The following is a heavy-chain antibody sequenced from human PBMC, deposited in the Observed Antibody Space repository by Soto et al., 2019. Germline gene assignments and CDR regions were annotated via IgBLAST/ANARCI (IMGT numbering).Heavy chain of an antibody. CDR2: ISGSGGST. D-gene: IGHD3-10*01. Sequence: PGGSLRLSCAASGFTFSSYAVSWVRQAPGKGLEWVSAISGSGGSTYYADSVKGRFTISRDNSKNTLYLQMNSLRAEDTAVYYCAKDLYYYGSGSYYWGQGTLVTVSS. CDR3: AKDLYYYGSGSYY. V-gene: IGHV3-23*01. CDR1: GFTFSSYA. J-gene: IGHJ4*02.